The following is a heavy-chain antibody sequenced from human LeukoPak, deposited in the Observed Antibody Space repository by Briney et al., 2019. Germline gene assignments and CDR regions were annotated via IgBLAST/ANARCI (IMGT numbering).Heavy chain of an antibody. CDR3: AKALYYYDRSGPAAFDV. CDR2: IYSGDT. Sequence: SGGSLRLSCAASEFTFSSHWMHWVRQAPGKGLVWVSGIYSGDTTYADSVKGRFTISRDNSKNTLYLQMNSLRANDTAVYYCAKALYYYDRSGPAAFDVWGQGTMVTVSS. D-gene: IGHD3-22*01. J-gene: IGHJ3*01. CDR1: EFTFSSHW. V-gene: IGHV3-74*01.